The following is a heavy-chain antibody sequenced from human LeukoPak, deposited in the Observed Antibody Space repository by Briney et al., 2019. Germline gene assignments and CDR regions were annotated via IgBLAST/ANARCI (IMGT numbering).Heavy chain of an antibody. CDR2: IYSSRST. V-gene: IGHV4-59*01. Sequence: SETLSLTCNVSGGSIRGYYWSWIRQPPGKGLEWVGYIYSSRSTNYNPSLKSRVTMSVDTSKNQFSLKVNSVTAADTAVYYCARVYDSGSQAYFYYMDVWGKGTTVTISS. J-gene: IGHJ6*03. CDR1: GGSIRGYY. D-gene: IGHD3-10*01. CDR3: ARVYDSGSQAYFYYMDV.